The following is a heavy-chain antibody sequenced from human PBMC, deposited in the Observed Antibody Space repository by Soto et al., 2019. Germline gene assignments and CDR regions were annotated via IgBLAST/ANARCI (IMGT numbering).Heavy chain of an antibody. V-gene: IGHV4-39*01. CDR2: IYYSGST. J-gene: IGHJ6*02. CDR1: GGSISSSSYY. Sequence: SETLSLTCSVSGGSISSSSYYWGWIRQPPGKGLEWIGSIYYSGSTYYNPSLKSRVTISVDTSKNQFSLKLSSVTAADTAVYYCASLGRTTLHYYYGMDVWGQGTTVTVSS. CDR3: ASLGRTTLHYYYGMDV. D-gene: IGHD2-15*01.